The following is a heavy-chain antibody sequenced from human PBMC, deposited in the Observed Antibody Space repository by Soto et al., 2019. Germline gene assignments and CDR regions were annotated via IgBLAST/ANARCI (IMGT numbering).Heavy chain of an antibody. J-gene: IGHJ4*02. CDR1: GFPVCSDE. Sequence: GWALSLFCAAYGFPVCSDEMLGVRQAPGKGLEWVAVISYDGSNKYYADPVKGRFTISRDNSKNPLYLQMNSLRAEDTAVYYCAKDITVTTPSDYWGQGTLVTVSS. CDR3: AKDITVTTPSDY. V-gene: IGHV3-30*18. CDR2: ISYDGSNK. D-gene: IGHD4-17*01.